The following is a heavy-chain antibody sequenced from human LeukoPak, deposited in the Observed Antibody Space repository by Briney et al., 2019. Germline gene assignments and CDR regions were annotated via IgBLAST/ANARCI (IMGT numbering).Heavy chain of an antibody. CDR3: ARGGGTTRIDY. Sequence: SETLSLTCTVSGDSIRSGTYYWSWIRQPAGKGLEWIGRIYTSGNTNCNPSLKSRVTISVDTSKNQFSLKLSSVTAADTAVYYCARGGGTTRIDYWGQGTLVTVSS. V-gene: IGHV4-61*02. D-gene: IGHD4-17*01. CDR2: IYTSGNT. J-gene: IGHJ4*02. CDR1: GDSIRSGTYY.